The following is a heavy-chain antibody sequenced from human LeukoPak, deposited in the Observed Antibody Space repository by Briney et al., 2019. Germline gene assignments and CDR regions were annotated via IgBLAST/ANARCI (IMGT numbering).Heavy chain of an antibody. CDR3: ARDFGEMPNY. Sequence: GASVKVSCKASGYIFTRYYMHWVRQAPGQGLEWMGIIDPSGGSTSYAQNFQRGVTMTRDATTNTVYLELSSLRSEDTAVYYCARDFGEMPNYWGQGTLVTVSS. CDR2: IDPSGGST. J-gene: IGHJ4*02. D-gene: IGHD5-24*01. CDR1: GYIFTRYY. V-gene: IGHV1-46*01.